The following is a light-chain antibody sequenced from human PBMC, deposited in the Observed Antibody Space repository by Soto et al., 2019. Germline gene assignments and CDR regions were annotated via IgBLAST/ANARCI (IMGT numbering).Light chain of an antibody. V-gene: IGKV3-20*01. CDR2: GAS. CDR3: QQYSNSPPEFT. J-gene: IGKJ3*01. CDR1: QSVSSNY. Sequence: EIVLTQSPGTLSVSPGERVTLSCRASQSVSSNYLAWYQQRPGLAPRRLIFGASYRATGIPDRFSGSGSGTDLTLTISRREPEDFAVYYCQQYSNSPPEFTFGPGTKVDSK.